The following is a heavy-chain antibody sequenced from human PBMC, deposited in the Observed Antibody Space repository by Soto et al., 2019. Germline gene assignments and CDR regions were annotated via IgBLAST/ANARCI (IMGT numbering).Heavy chain of an antibody. CDR1: GGSFSGYY. Sequence: HVQLQQWGAGRLKPSETLSLTCAVYGGSFSGYYWSWIRQPPGNGLEWIREINHSGSTNSKPSLPCRVIIAVDTSKNQFSLKLSYVTAAVTAVYDCARRGRIAARRGIWFDPWGQGTLVTVSS. CDR2: INHSGST. D-gene: IGHD6-6*01. V-gene: IGHV4-34*01. J-gene: IGHJ5*02. CDR3: ARRGRIAARRGIWFDP.